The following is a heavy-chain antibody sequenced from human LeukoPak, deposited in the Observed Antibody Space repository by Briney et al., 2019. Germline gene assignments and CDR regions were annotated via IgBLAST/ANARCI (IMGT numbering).Heavy chain of an antibody. CDR1: GGSISSSSYY. CDR3: ARGIRYQLLIDY. CDR2: IYYSGST. D-gene: IGHD2-2*01. Sequence: SETLSLTCTVSGGSISSSSYYWGWIRQPPGKGLEWIGSIYYSGSTYYNPSLKSRVTISVDTSKNQFSLKLSSVTAADTAVYYCARGIRYQLLIDYWGQGTLVIVSS. J-gene: IGHJ4*02. V-gene: IGHV4-39*07.